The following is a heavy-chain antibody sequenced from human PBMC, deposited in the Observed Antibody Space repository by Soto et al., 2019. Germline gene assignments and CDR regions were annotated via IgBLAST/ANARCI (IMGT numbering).Heavy chain of an antibody. V-gene: IGHV4-39*02. CDR2: IFYTGST. Sequence: QLQLQESGPGLVKPSETLSLTCSVSGDSINTNNYYWGWIRQPPGKGREWIGNIFYTGSTFYNPSLTSRVAITIDTSKNNVSLELRSVTAADTAVYYCASAARLRWGFDFWGPGTQVPVSS. CDR3: ASAARLRWGFDF. D-gene: IGHD4-17*01. J-gene: IGHJ4*02. CDR1: GDSINTNNYY.